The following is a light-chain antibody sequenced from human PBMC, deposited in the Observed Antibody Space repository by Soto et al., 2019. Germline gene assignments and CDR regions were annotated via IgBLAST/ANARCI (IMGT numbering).Light chain of an antibody. CDR1: ESVVSSY. CDR2: DAS. J-gene: IGKJ3*01. V-gene: IGKV3-20*01. Sequence: EIVLTQSPGTLSLSPGERATLSCGATESVVSSYLAWYQLKPGQAPRLLIYDASSRATGVPDRFSGSGSGTDFTLTISRLEPEDFAVYYCQHYGRSPGLFTFGPGTKVDIK. CDR3: QHYGRSPGLFT.